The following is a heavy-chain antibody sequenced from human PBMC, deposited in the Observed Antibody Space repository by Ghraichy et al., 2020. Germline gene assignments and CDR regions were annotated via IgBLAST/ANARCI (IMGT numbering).Heavy chain of an antibody. CDR1: GFTFNNFA. Sequence: GGSLNISCAASGFTFNNFAINWVRHSPGKGLQWVSSISGRGTTKYYADSVKGRFTISRDNSRNMASVQMNNLRPEDTAIYYCARGLELDNWFDAWGRGTLVTVSS. D-gene: IGHD1-7*01. CDR2: ISGRGTTK. J-gene: IGHJ5*02. V-gene: IGHV3-23*01. CDR3: ARGLELDNWFDA.